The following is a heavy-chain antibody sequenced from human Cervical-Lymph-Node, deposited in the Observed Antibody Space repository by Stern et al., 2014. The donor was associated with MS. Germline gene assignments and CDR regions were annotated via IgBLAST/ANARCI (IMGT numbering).Heavy chain of an antibody. V-gene: IGHV3-74*02. J-gene: IGHJ6*02. Sequence: VQLVESGGGLVQPGGSLRLSCAASGFTFSRFWRHWVRQAPGKGLVWVSRINSDGSTTSYADSVKGRFAISRDNAKTTLYLQINSLRAEDTAVYYCARGNYYGMDVWGQGTTVTVSS. CDR3: ARGNYYGMDV. D-gene: IGHD3-10*01. CDR2: INSDGSTT. CDR1: GFTFSRFW.